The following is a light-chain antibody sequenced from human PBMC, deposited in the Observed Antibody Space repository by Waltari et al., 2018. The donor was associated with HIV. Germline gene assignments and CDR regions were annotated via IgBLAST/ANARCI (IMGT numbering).Light chain of an antibody. CDR2: TNK. Sequence: QSVLTQPPSASGTPGQRVTISCSGSSSNIGSNYVYWYQQLPGTAPTLLIYTNKQRPSGVPDRGSSSKSGTSASLAISGLRSEDEADYYCAAWDDSLWVFGGGTKLTVL. J-gene: IGLJ3*02. CDR3: AAWDDSLWV. V-gene: IGLV1-47*01. CDR1: SSNIGSNY.